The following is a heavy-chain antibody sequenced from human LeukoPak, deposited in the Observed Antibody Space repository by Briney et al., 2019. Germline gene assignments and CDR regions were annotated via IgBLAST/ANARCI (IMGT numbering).Heavy chain of an antibody. CDR3: ARGTAEFDYDNSGYLHWFDP. V-gene: IGHV4-31*03. Sequence: SQTLSLTCTVSDGSINRGGDYWCWIRQHPGKGLEWIGYVYYTGNIHCNPSLKSRVTMSVDTSKIHFSLKLNSVTAADTAIYYCARGTAEFDYDNSGYLHWFDPWGQGILVTVSS. D-gene: IGHD3-22*01. CDR2: VYYTGNI. CDR1: DGSINRGGDY. J-gene: IGHJ5*02.